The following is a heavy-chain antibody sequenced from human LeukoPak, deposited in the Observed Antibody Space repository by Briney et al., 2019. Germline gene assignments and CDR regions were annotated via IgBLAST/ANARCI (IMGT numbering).Heavy chain of an antibody. Sequence: SETLSLTCTVSGGSISSYYWTWIRQPPGKGLEWIGYIYYTGATSYNPSLKSRVTVSVDTSKNQFSLKLTSVTAADTAVYYCAKYGGSGWVIDYWGQGTLVTVSS. CDR1: GGSISSYY. CDR2: IYYTGAT. CDR3: AKYGGSGWVIDY. J-gene: IGHJ4*02. V-gene: IGHV4-59*08. D-gene: IGHD6-19*01.